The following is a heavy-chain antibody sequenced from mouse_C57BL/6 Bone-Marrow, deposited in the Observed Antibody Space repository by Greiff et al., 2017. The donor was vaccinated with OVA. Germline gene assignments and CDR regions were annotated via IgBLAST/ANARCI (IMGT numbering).Heavy chain of an antibody. CDR2: INPSSGYT. J-gene: IGHJ2*01. Sequence: QVQLKESGAELARPGASVKMSCKASGYTFTSYTMHWVKQRPGQGLEWIGYINPSSGYTKYNQKFKDKATLTADKSSSTAYMQLSSLTSEDSAVYYCARVRGFDYWGQGTTLTVSS. CDR3: ARVRGFDY. V-gene: IGHV1-4*01. CDR1: GYTFTSYT. D-gene: IGHD3-3*01.